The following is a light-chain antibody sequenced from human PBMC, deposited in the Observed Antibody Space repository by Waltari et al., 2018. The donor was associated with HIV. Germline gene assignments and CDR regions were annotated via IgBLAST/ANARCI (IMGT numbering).Light chain of an antibody. V-gene: IGKV1-13*02. CDR3: QQFNSYPPLT. CDR1: RGIRSS. CDR2: HAS. Sequence: IQLTQSPSSLSASVGDRVTMTCRASRGIRSSFAWYQQKPGKAPNLLIYHASNLEDGVPSRFSGSGSGTDFTLTISSLQPGDFATYYCQQFNSYPPLTFGGGTKVEIK. J-gene: IGKJ4*01.